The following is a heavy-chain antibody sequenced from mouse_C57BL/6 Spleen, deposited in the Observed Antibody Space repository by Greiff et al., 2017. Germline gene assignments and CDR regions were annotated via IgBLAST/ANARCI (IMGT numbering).Heavy chain of an antibody. CDR2: ISDGGSYT. Sequence: EVQLVESGGGLVKPGGSLKLSCAASGFTFSSYAMSWVRQTPEKRLEWVATISDGGSYTYYPDNVKGRFTISRDNAKNNLYLQMSHLKSEDTAMYYCARGGYDGAWFAYWGQGTLVTVSA. CDR1: GFTFSSYA. V-gene: IGHV5-4*01. J-gene: IGHJ3*01. D-gene: IGHD2-2*01. CDR3: ARGGYDGAWFAY.